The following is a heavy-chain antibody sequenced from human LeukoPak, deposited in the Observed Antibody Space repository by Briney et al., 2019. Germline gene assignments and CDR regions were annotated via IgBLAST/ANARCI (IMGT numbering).Heavy chain of an antibody. CDR2: INDIGTT. D-gene: IGHD3-10*01. Sequence: SETLSLTCSVSGGSITTYYWSWIRQPPGKGLEWIAYINDIGTTNYNPSLKSRVTISVDASNNEISLNLNSVTAADTAVYYCARDLHFGSGSYDPFYYYGMVVWGQGTTVTVSS. CDR1: GGSITTYY. CDR3: ARDLHFGSGSYDPFYYYGMVV. J-gene: IGHJ6*02. V-gene: IGHV4-59*01.